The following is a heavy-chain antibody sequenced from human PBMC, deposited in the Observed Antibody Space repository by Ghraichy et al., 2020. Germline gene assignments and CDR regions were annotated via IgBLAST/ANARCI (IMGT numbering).Heavy chain of an antibody. CDR1: GFTFSSYS. Sequence: LSLTCAASGFTFSSYSMNWVHQAPGKGLEWVSYISSSSSTIYYADSVKGRFTISRDNAKNSLYLQMNSLRAEDTAVYYCARDNTMVRGASVWGQGTTVTVSS. CDR2: ISSSSSTI. J-gene: IGHJ6*02. CDR3: ARDNTMVRGASV. V-gene: IGHV3-48*01. D-gene: IGHD3-10*01.